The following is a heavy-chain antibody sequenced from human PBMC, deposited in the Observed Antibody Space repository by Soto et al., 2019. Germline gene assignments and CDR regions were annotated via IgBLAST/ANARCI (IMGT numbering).Heavy chain of an antibody. Sequence: WGSLRLSCAGSGFTLSDHYSDWVRQAPGKGLEWVGRSRDKAQGYSTAYADSMKGRFTVSRDNAKNSVDLDMNSLSAEDTAVYYCARESEDLTSNFDYWGQGTLVTVSS. V-gene: IGHV3-72*01. CDR1: GFTLSDHY. J-gene: IGHJ4*02. CDR3: ARESEDLTSNFDY. CDR2: SRDKAQGYST.